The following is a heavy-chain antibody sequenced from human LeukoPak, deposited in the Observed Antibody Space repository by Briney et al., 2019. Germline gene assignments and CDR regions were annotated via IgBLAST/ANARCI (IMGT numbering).Heavy chain of an antibody. J-gene: IGHJ4*02. D-gene: IGHD6-6*01. CDR2: ISSTSPRAI. CDR3: AGHARGSYLVY. V-gene: IGHV3-11*01. Sequence: GGSLRLSCAASGFTFSDYYMSWIRQAPGKGLEWVSLISSTSPRAISYGDSVKGRFTTSRDDAKDSLFLQMNNLRVEDTAMYYCAGHARGSYLVYWGQGILVTVSA. CDR1: GFTFSDYY.